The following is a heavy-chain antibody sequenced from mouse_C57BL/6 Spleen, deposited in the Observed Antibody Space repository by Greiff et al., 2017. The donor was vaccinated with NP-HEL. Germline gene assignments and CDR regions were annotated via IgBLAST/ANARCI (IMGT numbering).Heavy chain of an antibody. V-gene: IGHV1-85*01. D-gene: IGHD1-1*01. Sequence: VKLVESGPELVKPGASVKLSCKASGYTFTSYDINWVKQRPGQGLEWIGWIYPRDGSTKYNEKFKGKATLTVDTSSSTAYMELHSLTSEDSAVYFCARSHYYGSSYGWYFDVWGTGTTVTVSS. J-gene: IGHJ1*03. CDR3: ARSHYYGSSYGWYFDV. CDR2: IYPRDGST. CDR1: GYTFTSYD.